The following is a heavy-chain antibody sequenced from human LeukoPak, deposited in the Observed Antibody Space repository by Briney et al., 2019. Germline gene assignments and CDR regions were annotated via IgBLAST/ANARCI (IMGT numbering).Heavy chain of an antibody. D-gene: IGHD3-22*01. Sequence: SETLSLTCTVSGGSISSSSYYWGWIRQPPGKGLEWIGSIYYSGSTYYNPSLKSRVTISVDTSKNQFSLKLSSVTAADTAVYYCARCQYYYDSSGYFAFDIWGQGTMVTVSS. J-gene: IGHJ3*02. CDR1: GGSISSSSYY. V-gene: IGHV4-39*07. CDR3: ARCQYYYDSSGYFAFDI. CDR2: IYYSGST.